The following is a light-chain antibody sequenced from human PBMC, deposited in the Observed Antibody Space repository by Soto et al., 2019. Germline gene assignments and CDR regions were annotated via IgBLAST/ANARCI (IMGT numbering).Light chain of an antibody. V-gene: IGLV4-69*01. Sequence: QLVLTQSPSASASLGASVKLTCTLSSGHSSYAIAWHQQQPEKGPRYLMKLNSDGSHYKGGGIPDRFSGSSSGAERYLTISSLQSEDEAAYYCQTWGTGIQVFGTGTKLTVL. CDR3: QTWGTGIQV. J-gene: IGLJ1*01. CDR2: LNSDGSH. CDR1: SGHSSYA.